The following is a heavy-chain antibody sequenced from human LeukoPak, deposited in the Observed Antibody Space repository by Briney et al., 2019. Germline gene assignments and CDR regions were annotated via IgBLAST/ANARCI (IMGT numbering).Heavy chain of an antibody. Sequence: GGSLRLSCAASGFTFSSYWMHWVRQAPGKGLVWVSRINSDGSSTSYADSVKGRFTISRDNAKNTLYLQMNSLRAEDTAVYYCARVKGGFGKQLVLDAFDIWGQGTMVTVSS. CDR3: ARVKGGFGKQLVLDAFDI. CDR2: INSDGSST. V-gene: IGHV3-74*01. D-gene: IGHD6-6*01. J-gene: IGHJ3*02. CDR1: GFTFSSYW.